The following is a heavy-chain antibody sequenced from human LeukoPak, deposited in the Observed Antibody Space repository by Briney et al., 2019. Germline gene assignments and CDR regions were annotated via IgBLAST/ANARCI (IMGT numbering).Heavy chain of an antibody. Sequence: QPGGFLRLSCAASGFTFSSYAMSWVRQAPGKGLEWVSAISGSGGSTYYADSVKGRFTISRDNSKNTLYLQMNSLRAEDTAVYYCAKGDVIVVVITTPYFDSWGQGTLVTVSS. J-gene: IGHJ4*02. CDR3: AKGDVIVVVITTPYFDS. CDR2: ISGSGGST. D-gene: IGHD3-22*01. V-gene: IGHV3-23*01. CDR1: GFTFSSYA.